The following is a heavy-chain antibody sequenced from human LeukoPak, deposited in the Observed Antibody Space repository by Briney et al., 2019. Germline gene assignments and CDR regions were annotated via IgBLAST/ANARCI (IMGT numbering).Heavy chain of an antibody. V-gene: IGHV7-4-1*02. CDR1: GYTFTGYY. D-gene: IGHD2-21*02. J-gene: IGHJ3*02. Sequence: ASVKVSCKASGYTFTGYYMHWVRQAPGQGLEWMGWINTNTGNPTYAQGFTGRFVFSLDTSVSTAYLQISSLQAEDTAVYYCARSCGGDCPDAFDIWGQGTTVTVSS. CDR2: INTNTGNP. CDR3: ARSCGGDCPDAFDI.